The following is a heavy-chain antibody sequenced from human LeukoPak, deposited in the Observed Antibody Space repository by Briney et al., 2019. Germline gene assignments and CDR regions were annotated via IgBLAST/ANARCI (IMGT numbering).Heavy chain of an antibody. CDR2: IKQDGSEK. CDR1: GFTFSSYW. CDR3: AKRVGSNSGPFEY. Sequence: TGGSLRLSCAASGFTFSSYWMSWVRQAPGKGLEWVANIKQDGSEKYYVDSVKGRFTISRDNAKNSLYLQMHSLRAEDTAVYYCAKRVGSNSGPFEYWGQGILVTVSS. D-gene: IGHD4/OR15-4a*01. J-gene: IGHJ4*02. V-gene: IGHV3-7*03.